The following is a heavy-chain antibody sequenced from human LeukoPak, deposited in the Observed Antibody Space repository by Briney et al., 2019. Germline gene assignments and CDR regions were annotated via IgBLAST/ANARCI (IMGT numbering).Heavy chain of an antibody. V-gene: IGHV3-53*01. Sequence: GGSLRLSCAASGFTVSSNYMSWVRQAPGKGLEWVSVIYSGGSTYYADSVKGRFTISRDNSKNTLYLQMNSLRAEDTAVYYCARARVRSSYDYWGQGTLVTVSS. CDR1: GFTVSSNY. CDR3: ARARVRSSYDY. D-gene: IGHD6-13*01. J-gene: IGHJ4*02. CDR2: IYSGGST.